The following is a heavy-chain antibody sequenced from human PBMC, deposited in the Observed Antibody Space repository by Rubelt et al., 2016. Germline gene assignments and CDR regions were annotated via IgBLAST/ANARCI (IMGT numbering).Heavy chain of an antibody. Sequence: QVQLVQSGAEVKKPGASVKVSCKASGYTFTSYAMHWVRPAPGQRLEWMGWINAGSGNTKYSQKFQGRVTITRDTASSTAYMRLSSLRSECTAVYYCARSKDTAMVTDADWYFDLWGRGTLVTVSS. D-gene: IGHD5-18*01. CDR2: INAGSGNT. CDR3: ARSKDTAMVTDADWYFDL. CDR1: GYTFTSYA. J-gene: IGHJ2*01. V-gene: IGHV1-3*01.